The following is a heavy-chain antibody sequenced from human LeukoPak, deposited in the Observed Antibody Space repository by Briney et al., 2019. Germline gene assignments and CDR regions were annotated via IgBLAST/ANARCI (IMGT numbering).Heavy chain of an antibody. CDR3: ARGPSGYCSGGACYYKSHYMDD. CDR1: GFSFITYN. J-gene: IGHJ6*03. CDR2: ISSTSSYI. D-gene: IGHD2-15*01. V-gene: IGHV3-21*01. Sequence: GGSLRLSCAASGFSFITYNMNWVRQAPGKGLEWVSSISSTSSYIYYADSVKGRFTISRDNAKNSLYLQMNSLRAEDTAVYYCARGPSGYCSGGACYYKSHYMDDWGKGTTVTISS.